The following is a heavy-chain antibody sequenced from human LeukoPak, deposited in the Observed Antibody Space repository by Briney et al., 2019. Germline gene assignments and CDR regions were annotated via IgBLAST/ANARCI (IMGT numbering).Heavy chain of an antibody. Sequence: LSGGSLRLSCAASGFTFSSYGMHWVRQAPGKGLEWVAVISYDGSNKYYADSVKGRFTISRDNSKNTLYLQMNSLRDEDTAVYYCAKDIFPEGRYRVVHAFDIWGQGTMVTVSS. J-gene: IGHJ3*02. V-gene: IGHV3-30*18. CDR1: GFTFSSYG. CDR3: AKDIFPEGRYRVVHAFDI. CDR2: ISYDGSNK. D-gene: IGHD3-22*01.